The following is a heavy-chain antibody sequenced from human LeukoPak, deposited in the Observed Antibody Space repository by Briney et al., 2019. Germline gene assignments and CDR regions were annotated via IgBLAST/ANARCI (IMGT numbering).Heavy chain of an antibody. CDR3: ARYNWFDP. CDR2: INHSGST. J-gene: IGHJ5*02. Sequence: GSLRLSCAASGFTFSDYYMSWIRQAPGKGLEWIGEINHSGSTNYNPSLKSRVTISVDTSKNQFSLKLSSVTAADTAVYYCARYNWFDPWGQGTLVTVSS. CDR1: GFTFSDYY. V-gene: IGHV4-34*01.